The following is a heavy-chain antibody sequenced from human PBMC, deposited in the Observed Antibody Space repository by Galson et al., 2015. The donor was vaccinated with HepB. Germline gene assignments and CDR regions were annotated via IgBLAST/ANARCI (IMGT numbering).Heavy chain of an antibody. Sequence: SLRLSCAASGFTFSSYWMHWVRQAPGKGLVWVSRINSDGSSTSYADSVKGRFTISRDNAKNTLYLQMNSLRAEDTAVYYCARAHLEYYYDSSGNDYWGQGTLVTVSS. CDR3: ARAHLEYYYDSSGNDY. CDR1: GFTFSSYW. D-gene: IGHD3-22*01. V-gene: IGHV3-74*01. CDR2: INSDGSST. J-gene: IGHJ4*02.